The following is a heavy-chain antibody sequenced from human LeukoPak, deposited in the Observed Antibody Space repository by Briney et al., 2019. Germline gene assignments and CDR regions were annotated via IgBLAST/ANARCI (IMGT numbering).Heavy chain of an antibody. CDR2: ISSSGSTI. CDR1: GFTFSSYE. Sequence: PGGSLRLSCAASGFTFSSYEMNWVRQAPGKGLEWVSYISSSGSTIYYADSVKGRFTISRDNAKNSLYLQMNSLRAEDTAVYYCAKERGYSGDPQDFDYWGQGTLVTVSS. J-gene: IGHJ4*02. V-gene: IGHV3-48*03. D-gene: IGHD4-17*01. CDR3: AKERGYSGDPQDFDY.